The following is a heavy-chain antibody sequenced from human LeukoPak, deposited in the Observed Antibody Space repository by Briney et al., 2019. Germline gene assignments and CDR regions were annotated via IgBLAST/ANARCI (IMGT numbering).Heavy chain of an antibody. Sequence: GGSLRLSCAASGFTVSSNYMSWVRQAPGKGLEWVSVIYSGDNTYYADSVKGRFTISRDNSKNTLYLQMSSLRAENTALYCCAKDLPAAYFDYWGLGTLVTVSS. CDR2: IYSGDNT. J-gene: IGHJ4*02. CDR3: AKDLPAAYFDY. V-gene: IGHV3-66*02. D-gene: IGHD2-2*01. CDR1: GFTVSSNY.